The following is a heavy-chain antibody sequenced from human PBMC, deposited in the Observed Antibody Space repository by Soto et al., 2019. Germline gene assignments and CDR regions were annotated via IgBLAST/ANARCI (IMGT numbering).Heavy chain of an antibody. D-gene: IGHD3-10*01. J-gene: IGHJ5*02. Sequence: PSQTLSLTCAISGDSVSSNSAAWNWIRQSPSRGLEWLGRTYYRSKWYNDYAVSVKSRITINPDTSKNQFSLQLNSVTPEDTAVYYCAKSQLWFGEPIRWFDPWGQGTLVTVSS. CDR2: TYYRSKWYN. CDR1: GDSVSSNSAA. V-gene: IGHV6-1*01. CDR3: AKSQLWFGEPIRWFDP.